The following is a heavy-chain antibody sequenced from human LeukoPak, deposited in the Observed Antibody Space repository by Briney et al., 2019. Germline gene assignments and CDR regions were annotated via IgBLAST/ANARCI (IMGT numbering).Heavy chain of an antibody. Sequence: ASVKVSCKASGYTFTGYYIHWVRQAPGQGLEWMGWINPNSGGTNYAQKFQGRVTMTRDTSISTVYMELSRLRSDDTAVYYCASDAEDIVVVPAATYYFDYWGQGTLVTVSS. D-gene: IGHD2-2*01. CDR1: GYTFTGYY. J-gene: IGHJ4*02. CDR2: INPNSGGT. V-gene: IGHV1-2*02. CDR3: ASDAEDIVVVPAATYYFDY.